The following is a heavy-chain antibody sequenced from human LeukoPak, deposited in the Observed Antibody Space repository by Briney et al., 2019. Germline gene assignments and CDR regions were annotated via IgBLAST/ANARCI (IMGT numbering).Heavy chain of an antibody. D-gene: IGHD3-22*01. CDR3: VRSAFHAGSGNYYDY. CDR1: GFTFSNYW. V-gene: IGHV3-74*03. Sequence: GGSLRLSCAASGFTFSNYWIHWVRQAPGKGLVWVSRIDNAGSITTYADSVKGRFTISRDNAENTLYPQMNSLRVEDTAVYYCVRSAFHAGSGNYYDYWGQGTLVTVSS. J-gene: IGHJ4*02. CDR2: IDNAGSIT.